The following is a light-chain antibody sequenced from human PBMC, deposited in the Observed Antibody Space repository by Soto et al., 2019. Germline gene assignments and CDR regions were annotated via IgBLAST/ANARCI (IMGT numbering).Light chain of an antibody. J-gene: IGKJ4*01. Sequence: AIQLTQSASSLSASVGDRVTITCRASQSISSALAWYQQTPGKAPKHLIYDASSLESGVPSRFSGSGSGTDVTLTTSSLQPEEFAPYYCQQFNSYPLTFGGGTKVEIK. CDR1: QSISSA. CDR2: DAS. V-gene: IGKV1-13*02. CDR3: QQFNSYPLT.